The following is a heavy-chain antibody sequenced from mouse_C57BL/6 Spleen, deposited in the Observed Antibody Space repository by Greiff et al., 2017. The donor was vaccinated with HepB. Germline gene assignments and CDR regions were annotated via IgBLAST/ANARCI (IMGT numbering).Heavy chain of an antibody. CDR1: GYTFTDYY. D-gene: IGHD2-3*01. Sequence: EVQLQQSGPELVKPGASVKISCKASGYTFTDYYMNWVKQSHGKSLEWIGDINPNNGGTSYNQKFKGKATLTVDKSSSTAYMELRSLTSEDSAVYYCARGEDGYFAYWGQGTLVTVSA. V-gene: IGHV1-26*01. CDR2: INPNNGGT. CDR3: ARGEDGYFAY. J-gene: IGHJ3*01.